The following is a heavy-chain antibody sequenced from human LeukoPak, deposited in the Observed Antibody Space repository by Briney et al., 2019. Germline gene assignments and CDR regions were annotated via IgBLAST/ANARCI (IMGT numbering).Heavy chain of an antibody. CDR1: GGSISGHY. CDR2: IYYSGST. V-gene: IGHV4-59*11. Sequence: PSETLSLTCAVSGGSISGHYWSWIRQPPGKGLEWIGYIYYSGSTNYNPSLKSRVTISVDTSKNQFSLKLSSVTAADTAVYYCARDDSSGLYGMDVWGQGTTVTVSS. J-gene: IGHJ6*02. D-gene: IGHD3-22*01. CDR3: ARDDSSGLYGMDV.